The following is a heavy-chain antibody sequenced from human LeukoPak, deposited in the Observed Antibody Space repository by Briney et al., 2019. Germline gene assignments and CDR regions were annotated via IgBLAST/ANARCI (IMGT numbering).Heavy chain of an antibody. J-gene: IGHJ4*02. V-gene: IGHV3-15*01. CDR3: TPQMVRGAAAGTFGFDY. CDR1: GFTFSNAW. Sequence: PGGSLRLSCAASGFTFSNAWMSWVRQAPGKGLEWVGRIKSKTDGGTTDYAAPVKGRFTISRDDSKNTLYLQMNSLKTEDTAVYYCTPQMVRGAAAGTFGFDYWGQGTLVTVSS. CDR2: IKSKTDGGTT. D-gene: IGHD6-13*01.